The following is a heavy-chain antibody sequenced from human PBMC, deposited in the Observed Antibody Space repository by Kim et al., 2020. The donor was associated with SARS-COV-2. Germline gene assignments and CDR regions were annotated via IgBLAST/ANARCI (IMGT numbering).Heavy chain of an antibody. CDR3: ASPDYYDSSGYLVY. J-gene: IGHJ4*02. V-gene: IGHV1-3*01. Sequence: SQKFQGRVTITRDTSASTAYMELSSLRSEDTAVYYCASPDYYDSSGYLVYWGQGTLVTVSS. D-gene: IGHD3-22*01.